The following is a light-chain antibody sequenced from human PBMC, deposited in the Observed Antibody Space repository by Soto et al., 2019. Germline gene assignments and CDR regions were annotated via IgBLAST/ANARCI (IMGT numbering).Light chain of an antibody. J-gene: IGLJ1*01. CDR3: CSYAGTSNYV. CDR1: ISDVGGYKY. Sequence: QSVMTQPGSVCGSPGQSCTISCTGTISDVGGYKYVSWYQQHPGKAPKLMIYDVSKRPSGVPDRFSGYKSGNTASLTISGLQAQDEADYYCCSYAGTSNYVFGTGTKVTV. V-gene: IGLV2-11*01. CDR2: DVS.